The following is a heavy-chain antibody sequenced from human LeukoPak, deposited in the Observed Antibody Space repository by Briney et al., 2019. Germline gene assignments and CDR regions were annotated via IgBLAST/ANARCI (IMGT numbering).Heavy chain of an antibody. J-gene: IGHJ6*02. CDR3: ARDAVDTANAV. CDR1: GFTFTTYW. CDR2: INSDGSIT. D-gene: IGHD5-18*01. Sequence: RPWGSLRLSCAASGFTFTTYWMHWVRQAPGKGLVWVSHINSDGSITSYADSVKGRFTISRDNAKNTLYLQMNSLRAEDTAVYYCARDAVDTANAVWGQGTTVTVSS. V-gene: IGHV3-74*01.